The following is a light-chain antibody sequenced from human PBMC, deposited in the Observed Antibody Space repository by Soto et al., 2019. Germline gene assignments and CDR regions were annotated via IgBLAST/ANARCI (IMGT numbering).Light chain of an antibody. J-gene: IGKJ1*01. CDR1: QSFTSW. Sequence: DIQMTQSPSTLSASVGDRVTITCRASQSFTSWLAWYQQKPGKAPKLLIHKASNLQSGVPARFSGSESGTEFPLTISSLQPDDFATYYCQQYNTYPWTFGQGTKVEIK. CDR3: QQYNTYPWT. V-gene: IGKV1-5*03. CDR2: KAS.